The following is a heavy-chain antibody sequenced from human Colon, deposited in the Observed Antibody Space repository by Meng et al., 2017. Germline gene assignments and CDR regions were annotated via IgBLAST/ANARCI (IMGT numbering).Heavy chain of an antibody. CDR2: IYYSGST. V-gene: IGHV4-30-4*01. J-gene: IGHJ5*02. CDR3: ARDRKHYGERGWFDP. D-gene: IGHD4-17*01. CDR1: GGSISSGDYY. Sequence: QARRQESGPGLVQPSQTLSLSCTVSGGSISSGDYYWSWIRQPPGKGLEWIGYIYYSGSTYSNASLKSRVTISIDRSKNQFSLKLSSVTAADTAVYYCARDRKHYGERGWFDPWGQGTLVTVSS.